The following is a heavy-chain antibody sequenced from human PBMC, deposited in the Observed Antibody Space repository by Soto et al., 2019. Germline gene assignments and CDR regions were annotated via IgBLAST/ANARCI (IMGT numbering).Heavy chain of an antibody. CDR1: GFTFSSYL. Sequence: GGSRGRCWAASGFTFSSYLMSWGRQAPGKGLEWVANIKQDGSEKYYVDSVKGRFTISRDNAKNSLYLQMNSLRAEDTAVYYCARVEYYDYVWGSYRTRFYYYYGMDVWGQGTTVTVSS. D-gene: IGHD3-16*02. CDR2: IKQDGSEK. CDR3: ARVEYYDYVWGSYRTRFYYYYGMDV. J-gene: IGHJ6*02. V-gene: IGHV3-7*01.